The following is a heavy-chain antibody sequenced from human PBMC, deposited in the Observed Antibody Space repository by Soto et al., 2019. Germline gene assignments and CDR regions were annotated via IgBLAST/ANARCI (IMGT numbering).Heavy chain of an antibody. Sequence: QVQLVQSGAEVMKPGASVKVSCKASGYTFTSYYMHWVRQAPGQGLEWMGIINPSGGSTSYAQKCQGRVTMTRDTSTSTVYMELTSLRSEDTAVYYCARVSPSDTRYGYVGNNWFDPWGQGTLVTVSS. CDR2: INPSGGST. CDR1: GYTFTSYY. J-gene: IGHJ5*02. CDR3: ARVSPSDTRYGYVGNNWFDP. V-gene: IGHV1-46*03. D-gene: IGHD5-18*01.